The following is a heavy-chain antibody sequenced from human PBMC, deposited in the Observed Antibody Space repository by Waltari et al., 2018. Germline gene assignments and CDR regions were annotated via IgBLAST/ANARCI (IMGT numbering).Heavy chain of an antibody. CDR1: GFTFSSYS. J-gene: IGHJ4*02. CDR3: ARVTMVRGADF. V-gene: IGHV3-21*01. D-gene: IGHD3-10*01. Sequence: EGQLVEPGGGLVKHGGSLRLSCAASGFTFSSYSMNWVRQAPGKGLEWVSSISSSSSYIYYAASVKGRFTISRDNAKNSLYLQMNSLRAEDTAVYYCARVTMVRGADFWGQGTLVTVSS. CDR2: ISSSSSYI.